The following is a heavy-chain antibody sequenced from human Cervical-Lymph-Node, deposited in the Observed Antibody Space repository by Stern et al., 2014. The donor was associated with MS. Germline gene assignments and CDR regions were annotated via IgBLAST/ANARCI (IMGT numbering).Heavy chain of an antibody. J-gene: IGHJ6*02. D-gene: IGHD4-17*01. V-gene: IGHV1-18*01. CDR2: INTYNRNT. CDR3: AISDYPYYYYSMDV. Sequence: QLVQSGAEVKKPGASVKVSCKASGYIFTSYGISWVRQAPGQGLEWMGWINTYNRNTTYAQKLQGRVTLTTDTSTRTAYMELRSLRSDDTAVYYCAISDYPYYYYSMDVWGQGTTVTVSS. CDR1: GYIFTSYG.